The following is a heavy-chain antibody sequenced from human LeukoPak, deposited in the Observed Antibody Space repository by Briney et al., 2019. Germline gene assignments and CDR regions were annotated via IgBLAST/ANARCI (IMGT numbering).Heavy chain of an antibody. CDR3: ARDLNDHSSSWFDY. CDR1: GYSISSGYY. D-gene: IGHD6-13*01. CDR2: IYHSGST. V-gene: IGHV4-38-2*02. Sequence: SETLSLTCTVSGYSISSGYYWGWIRQPPGKGLEWIGSIYHSGSTYYNPSLKSRVTISVDTSKNQFSLKLSSVTAADTAVYYCARDLNDHSSSWFDYWGQGTLVTVSS. J-gene: IGHJ4*02.